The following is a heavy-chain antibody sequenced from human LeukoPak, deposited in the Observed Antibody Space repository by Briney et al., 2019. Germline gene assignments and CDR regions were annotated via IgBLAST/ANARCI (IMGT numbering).Heavy chain of an antibody. D-gene: IGHD1-1*01. CDR1: GGSISSSSYY. CDR3: AREPNWNSLWFDP. Sequence: SETLSLTCTVSGGSISSSSYYWGWIRQPPGEGLEWIGSIYYSGSTYYNPSLKSRVTISVDTSKNQFSLKLSSVTAADTAVYYCAREPNWNSLWFDPWGQGTLVTVSS. CDR2: IYYSGST. V-gene: IGHV4-39*07. J-gene: IGHJ5*02.